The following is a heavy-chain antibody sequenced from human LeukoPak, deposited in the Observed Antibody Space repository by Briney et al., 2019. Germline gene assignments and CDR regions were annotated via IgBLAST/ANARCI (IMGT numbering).Heavy chain of an antibody. J-gene: IGHJ4*02. Sequence: GGSLRLSCAASGFTFSNAWMSWVRQAPGKGLEWVGRIKSKTDGGTTDYAAPVKGRFTISRDDSKNTLYLQMNSLKTEDTAVYYCTTAQSDYYALDYWGQGTLVTVSS. CDR2: IKSKTDGGTT. V-gene: IGHV3-15*01. D-gene: IGHD3-3*01. CDR1: GFTFSNAW. CDR3: TTAQSDYYALDY.